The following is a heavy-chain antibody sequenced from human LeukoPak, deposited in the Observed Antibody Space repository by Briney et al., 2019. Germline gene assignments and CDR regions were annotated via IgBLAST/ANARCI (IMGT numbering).Heavy chain of an antibody. CDR3: ARGYYDSSGVDY. CDR1: GYTFTVYY. D-gene: IGHD3-22*01. CDR2: INPNSGGT. Sequence: ASLSVSSTASGYTFTVYYMRCVRQAPGQGLGWVGWINPNSGGTNYAQKFQGRVHMTRDTSISPAYMELSRLRSDDTAVYYCARGYYDSSGVDYWGQGTLVTVSS. J-gene: IGHJ4*02. V-gene: IGHV1-2*02.